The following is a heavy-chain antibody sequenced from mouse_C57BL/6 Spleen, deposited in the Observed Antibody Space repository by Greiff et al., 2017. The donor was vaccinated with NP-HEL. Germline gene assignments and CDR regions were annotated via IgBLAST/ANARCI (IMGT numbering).Heavy chain of an antibody. CDR3: AKGTGTFSFAY. Sequence: QVQLQQPGAELVRPGSSVKLSCKASGYTFTSYWMDWVKQRPGQGLEWIGNIYPSDSETHYNQKFKDKATLTVDKSSSTAYMQLSSLTSEDSAVYCCAKGTGTFSFAYWGQGTLVTVSA. CDR2: IYPSDSET. J-gene: IGHJ3*01. V-gene: IGHV1-61*01. D-gene: IGHD4-1*01. CDR1: GYTFTSYW.